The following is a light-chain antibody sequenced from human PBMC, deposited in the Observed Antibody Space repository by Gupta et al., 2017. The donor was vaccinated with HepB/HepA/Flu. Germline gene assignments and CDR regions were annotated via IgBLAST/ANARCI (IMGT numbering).Light chain of an antibody. V-gene: IGKV3-15*01. CDR1: QSISIN. Sequence: EIVMTQSPATLSVSTGERATLSCRASQSISINLAWFQQKPGQGPRLLIYGASTRATGIPARFSGSGSGTEFTLTISSLQSEDFAVYHCQQYNNWPKTFGQGTRLEIK. CDR3: QQYNNWPKT. CDR2: GAS. J-gene: IGKJ5*01.